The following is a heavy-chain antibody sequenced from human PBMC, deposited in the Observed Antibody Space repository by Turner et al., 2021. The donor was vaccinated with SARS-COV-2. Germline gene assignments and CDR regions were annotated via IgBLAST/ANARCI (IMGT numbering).Heavy chain of an antibody. D-gene: IGHD6-19*01. CDR3: ATGVAVAGTPSKYYYYYGMDV. J-gene: IGHJ6*02. CDR2: FDPEDGET. Sequence: QVQLVQSGAEVKKPGASVKVSCKVSGYTLTELSMHWVRQAPGKGLEWMGGFDPEDGETIHAQKFQGRVTMTEDTSTDTAYMELSSLRSEDTAVYYCATGVAVAGTPSKYYYYYGMDVWGQGTTVTVSS. V-gene: IGHV1-24*01. CDR1: GYTLTELS.